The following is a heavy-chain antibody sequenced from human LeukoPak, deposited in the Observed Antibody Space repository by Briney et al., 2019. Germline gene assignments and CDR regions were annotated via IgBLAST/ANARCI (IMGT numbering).Heavy chain of an antibody. Sequence: GRSLRLSCAASGFTFSSYGMHWVRQAPGKGLEWVAVISYDGSDKYYADSVKGRFTISRDNSKNTLYLQMNSLRAEDTAVYYCARDNDILTGYYNPIYFDYWGQGTLVTVSS. V-gene: IGHV3-30*03. D-gene: IGHD3-9*01. J-gene: IGHJ4*02. CDR2: ISYDGSDK. CDR1: GFTFSSYG. CDR3: ARDNDILTGYYNPIYFDY.